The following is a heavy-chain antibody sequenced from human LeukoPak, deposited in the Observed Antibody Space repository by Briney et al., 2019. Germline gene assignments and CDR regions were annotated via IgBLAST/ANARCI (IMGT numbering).Heavy chain of an antibody. D-gene: IGHD1-26*01. Sequence: SETLSLTCTVSGDSISNYFWSWIRQPPRKGLEWMAYVHYSGSTNYNPSLKSRVPISVATSKNQFSLKLSSVTAADTAVYYCARHSGSYYGASWCDPWRQGTLVTVSS. CDR1: GDSISNYF. J-gene: IGHJ5*02. V-gene: IGHV4-59*01. CDR3: ARHSGSYYGASWCDP. CDR2: VHYSGST.